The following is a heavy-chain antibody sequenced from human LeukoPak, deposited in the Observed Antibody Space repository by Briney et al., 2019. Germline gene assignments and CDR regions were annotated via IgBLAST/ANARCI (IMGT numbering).Heavy chain of an antibody. J-gene: IGHJ4*02. CDR2: IYYTGST. CDR1: GGSISTYY. Sequence: SETLSLTCTVAGGSISTYYWSWIRQPPGKGLEWIGYIYYTGSTNYNPSLKSRVTISVDTSKNQFSLKLSSVTAADTAVYYCARDRGDGYDYFWDYWGQGTLVTVSS. D-gene: IGHD5-12*01. CDR3: ARDRGDGYDYFWDY. V-gene: IGHV4-59*01.